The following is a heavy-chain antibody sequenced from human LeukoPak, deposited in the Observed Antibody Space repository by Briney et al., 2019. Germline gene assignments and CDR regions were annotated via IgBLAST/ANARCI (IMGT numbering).Heavy chain of an antibody. D-gene: IGHD6-13*01. Sequence: GGSLRLSCAASGFTFSSYAMSWVRQAPGKGLEWVSTIYDNTYYADSVKGRFAISRDNSKNTLYLQMNSLRAEDTAVYYCAKRGSYCFDYLGQGTLVTVSS. J-gene: IGHJ4*02. CDR3: AKRGSYCFDY. CDR2: IYDNT. V-gene: IGHV3-23*01. CDR1: GFTFSSYA.